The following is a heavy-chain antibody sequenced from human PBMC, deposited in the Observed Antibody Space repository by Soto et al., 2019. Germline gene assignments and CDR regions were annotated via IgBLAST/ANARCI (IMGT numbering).Heavy chain of an antibody. CDR3: ARETGAGYYDSSGYRLRGSFDY. CDR1: GGSISSYY. Sequence: PSETLSLTCTVSGGSISSYYWSWIRQPPGKGLEWIGYIYYSGSTNYNPSLKSRVTISVDTSKNQFSLKLSSVTAADTAVYYCARETGAGYYDSSGYRLRGSFDYWGQGTLVTVSS. CDR2: IYYSGST. D-gene: IGHD3-22*01. J-gene: IGHJ4*02. V-gene: IGHV4-59*12.